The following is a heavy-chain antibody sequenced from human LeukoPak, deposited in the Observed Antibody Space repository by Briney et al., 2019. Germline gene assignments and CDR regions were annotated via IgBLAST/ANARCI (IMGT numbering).Heavy chain of an antibody. V-gene: IGHV4-39*01. CDR2: IYYSGST. D-gene: IGHD3-22*01. CDR3: ARRGPTYYYDSSGYYFDY. Sequence: SETLSLTCTVSGGSISSSSYYWGWIRQPPGKGLEWIGSIYYSGSTYYNPSLKSRVTISVDTSKNQFSLKLSSVTAADTAVYYCARRGPTYYYDSSGYYFDYWGQGTLVTVSS. J-gene: IGHJ4*02. CDR1: GGSISSSSYY.